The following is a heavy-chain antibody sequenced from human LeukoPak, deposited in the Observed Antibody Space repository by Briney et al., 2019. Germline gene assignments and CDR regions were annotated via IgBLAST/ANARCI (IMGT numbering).Heavy chain of an antibody. CDR2: IDGNGAKT. Sequence: GGSLRLSCAASGFAFHTYGMSWVRQAPGKGLEWVLAIDGNGAKTFYADPVKGRFTIFRDNSKNTLYLQMNILRAEDTAVYYCAKDKSWGFDYWGEGTLVTVSS. D-gene: IGHD3-16*01. CDR1: GFAFHTYG. CDR3: AKDKSWGFDY. V-gene: IGHV3-23*01. J-gene: IGHJ4*02.